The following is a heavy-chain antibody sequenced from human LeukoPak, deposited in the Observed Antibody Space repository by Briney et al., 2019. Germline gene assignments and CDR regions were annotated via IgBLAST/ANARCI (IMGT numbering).Heavy chain of an antibody. CDR3: ATAGKPYYYYYMDV. Sequence: GASVKVSCKASGGTLSSYAISWVRQAPRQGLEWMGRIIPIFGTANYAQKFQGRVTITADKSTSTAYMELSSLRSEDTAVYYCATAGKPYYYYYMDVWGKGTTVTISS. CDR2: IIPIFGTA. CDR1: GGTLSSYA. J-gene: IGHJ6*03. V-gene: IGHV1-69*06.